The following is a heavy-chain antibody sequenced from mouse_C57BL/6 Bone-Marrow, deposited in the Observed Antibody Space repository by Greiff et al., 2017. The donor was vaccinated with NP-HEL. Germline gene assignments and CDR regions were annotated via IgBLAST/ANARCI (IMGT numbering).Heavy chain of an antibody. V-gene: IGHV14-4*01. CDR2: IAPENGDT. CDR3: TRGNDPVSY. D-gene: IGHD2-2*01. CDR1: GFNINDDY. Sequence: EVQLVESGAALVRPGASVPLSCTASGFNINDDYMHWVKQRPEQGLEWIGWIAPENGDTEYASKFQGKATITADTSANTASLQRSSLTSEDTAVYYCTRGNDPVSYWGQGTLVTVSA. J-gene: IGHJ3*01.